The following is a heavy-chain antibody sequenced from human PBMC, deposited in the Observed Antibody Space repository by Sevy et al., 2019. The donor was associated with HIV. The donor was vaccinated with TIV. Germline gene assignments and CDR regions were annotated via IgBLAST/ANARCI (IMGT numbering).Heavy chain of an antibody. CDR1: GFTFSDYY. CDR3: ARGTPTMAGPDS. J-gene: IGHJ4*02. CDR2: ITSSGSTM. V-gene: IGHV3-11*04. Sequence: GGSLRLSCAASGFTFSDYYMSWVRQAPGKGLEWVSYITSSGSTMYYADSVKGRFTISRDNAENSLYLQMNSLRAEDTAVYYCARGTPTMAGPDSWGQGTLVTVSS. D-gene: IGHD6-19*01.